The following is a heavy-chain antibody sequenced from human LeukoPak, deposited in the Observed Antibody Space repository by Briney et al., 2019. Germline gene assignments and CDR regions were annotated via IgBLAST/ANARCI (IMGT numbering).Heavy chain of an antibody. J-gene: IGHJ4*02. CDR3: ARVLSGSYRVLDY. CDR1: GFTFSSYE. V-gene: IGHV3-48*03. Sequence: GGSLRLSCAASGFTFSSYEMNWVRQAPGKGLEWVSYISSSGSTIYYADSVKGRFTISRDNSKNTLYLQMNSLRAEDTAVYYCARVLSGSYRVLDYWGQGTLVTVSS. CDR2: ISSSGSTI. D-gene: IGHD1-26*01.